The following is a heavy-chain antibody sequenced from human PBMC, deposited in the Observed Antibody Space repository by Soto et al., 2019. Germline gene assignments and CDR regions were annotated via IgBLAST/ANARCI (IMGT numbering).Heavy chain of an antibody. CDR1: GYTFTSYD. D-gene: IGHD3-16*02. V-gene: IGHV1-8*01. CDR2: MNPNSGNT. CDR3: ARDSDMITFGGVINDAFDI. Sequence: ASVKVSCKASGYTFTSYDINWVRQATGQGIEWMGWMNPNSGNTGYAQKFQGRVTMTRNTSISTAYMELSSLRSEDTAVYYCARDSDMITFGGVINDAFDIWGQGTMVTVSS. J-gene: IGHJ3*02.